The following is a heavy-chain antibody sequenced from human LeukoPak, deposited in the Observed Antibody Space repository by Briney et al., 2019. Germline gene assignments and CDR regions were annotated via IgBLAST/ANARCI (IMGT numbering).Heavy chain of an antibody. V-gene: IGHV1-18*01. D-gene: IGHD3-10*01. J-gene: IGHJ4*02. Sequence: ASVKVSCKASGYTFTSYGISWVRQAPGQGLEWMGWISAYNGNTNYARKLQGRVTMTTDTSTSTAYMELRSLRSDDTAVYYCASFAGGYYGSGSYYNSPNDYWGQGTLVTVSS. CDR3: ASFAGGYYGSGSYYNSPNDY. CDR1: GYTFTSYG. CDR2: ISAYNGNT.